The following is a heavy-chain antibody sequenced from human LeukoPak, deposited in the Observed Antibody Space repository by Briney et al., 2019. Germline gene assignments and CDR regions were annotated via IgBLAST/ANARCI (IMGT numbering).Heavy chain of an antibody. V-gene: IGHV4-34*01. J-gene: IGHJ4*02. CDR1: GGSFSGYN. CDR3: ARLPQLTADAGVDY. CDR2: INHSGTT. D-gene: IGHD7-27*01. Sequence: SETLSLTCGVYGGSFSGYNWSWLRQPPGKGLEWIGEINHSGTTKYNPSLKSRVTISVDMSKIQFSLKLSSVAAADTAVYYCARLPQLTADAGVDYWGQGTLVTVSS.